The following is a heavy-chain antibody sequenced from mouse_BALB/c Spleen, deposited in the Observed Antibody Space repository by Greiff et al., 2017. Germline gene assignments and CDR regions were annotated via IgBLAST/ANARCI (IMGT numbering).Heavy chain of an antibody. J-gene: IGHJ2*01. D-gene: IGHD4-1*01. V-gene: IGHV2-6-7*01. Sequence: VQRVESGPGLVAPSQSLSITCTVSGFSLTGYGVNWVRLPPGKGLEWLGMIWGDGSTDYNSALKSRLSISKDNSKSQVFLKMNSLQTDDTARYYCARATGYYFDYWGQGTTLTVSS. CDR2: IWGDGST. CDR3: ARATGYYFDY. CDR1: GFSLTGYG.